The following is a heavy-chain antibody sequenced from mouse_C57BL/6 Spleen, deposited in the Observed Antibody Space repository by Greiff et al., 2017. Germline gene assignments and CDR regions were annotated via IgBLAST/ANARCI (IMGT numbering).Heavy chain of an antibody. CDR2: IHPNSGST. J-gene: IGHJ3*01. V-gene: IGHV1-64*01. CDR1: GYTFTSYW. CDR3: AKPPIYYDYDWFAY. Sequence: VQLQQPGAELVKPGASVKLSCKASGYTFTSYWMHWVKQRPGQGLEWIGMIHPNSGSTNYNEKFKSKATLTVDKSSSTAYMQLSSLTSEDSAVYYCAKPPIYYDYDWFAYWGQGTLVTVSA. D-gene: IGHD2-4*01.